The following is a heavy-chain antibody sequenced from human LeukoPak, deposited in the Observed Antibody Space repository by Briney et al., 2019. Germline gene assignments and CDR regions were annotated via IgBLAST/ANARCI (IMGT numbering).Heavy chain of an antibody. Sequence: GGSLRLSCAASGFTFSSYAMSWVRQAPGKGLEWVSAISGSGGSTYYADSVKGRFTISRDNSKNTLYLQTNSLRAEDTAVYYCAKCPINSYGFVPFDYWGQGTLVTVSS. V-gene: IGHV3-23*01. CDR1: GFTFSSYA. J-gene: IGHJ4*02. CDR3: AKCPINSYGFVPFDY. D-gene: IGHD5-18*01. CDR2: ISGSGGST.